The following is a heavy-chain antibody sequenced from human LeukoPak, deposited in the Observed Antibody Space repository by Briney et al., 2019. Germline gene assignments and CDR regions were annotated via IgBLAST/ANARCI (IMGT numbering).Heavy chain of an antibody. CDR3: ARVRGSYWVDI. V-gene: IGHV4-34*01. Sequence: PSETLSLTCAVYGGSFSGYYWSWIRQPPGKGLEWIGEINHSGSTNYNPSLKSRVTISVDTSKNQFSLKLSSVTAADTAVYYCARVRGSYWVDIWGRGTLVSVSS. CDR1: GGSFSGYY. D-gene: IGHD1-26*01. CDR2: INHSGST. J-gene: IGHJ3*02.